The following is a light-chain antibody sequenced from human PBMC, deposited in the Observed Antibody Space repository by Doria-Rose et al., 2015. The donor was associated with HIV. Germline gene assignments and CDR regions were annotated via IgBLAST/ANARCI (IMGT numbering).Light chain of an antibody. CDR2: DA. J-gene: IGKJ2*03. CDR1: HSVSSY. V-gene: IGKV3-11*01. CDR3: QQRSNWPPMYS. Sequence: EIVLTQSPATLSLSPGESATLSCRASHSVSSYVAWYQQKPGQAPRLLMFDASAGIPPKFSGRGSGTDFTLTISSLEPEDFAVCYCQQRSNWPPMYSFGQGTKLEMK.